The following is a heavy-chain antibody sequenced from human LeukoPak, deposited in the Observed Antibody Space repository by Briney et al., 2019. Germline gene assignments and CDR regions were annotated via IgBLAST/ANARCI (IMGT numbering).Heavy chain of an antibody. D-gene: IGHD3-3*02. Sequence: GGSLRLAWAASGFTFSTDAMSWVRQAPGKGREWVAAVSGRGGSTYYADSGKGRFTISRDNPKHTLYLHMNSLRADAPAVYYRANDRAIFGVQLPLDLWGKGTTVTVSS. V-gene: IGHV3-23*01. J-gene: IGHJ6*03. CDR1: GFTFSTDA. CDR3: ANDRAIFGVQLPLDL. CDR2: VSGRGGST.